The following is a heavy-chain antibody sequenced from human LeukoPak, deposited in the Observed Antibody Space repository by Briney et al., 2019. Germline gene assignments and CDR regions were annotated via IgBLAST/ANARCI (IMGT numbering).Heavy chain of an antibody. CDR1: GGSISSGGYA. V-gene: IGHV4-30-2*01. D-gene: IGHD5-12*01. CDR3: ASGGDYSARSPFDY. Sequence: SESLSLTCAFPGGSISSGGYAWSWIRQPRGKGLEWSGYIYHSGSTYYNPSLTSQATISVDSSKLQFSLTLRSVTAADTAVYYRASGGDYSARSPFDYWGQGTLVTVSS. CDR2: IYHSGST. J-gene: IGHJ4*02.